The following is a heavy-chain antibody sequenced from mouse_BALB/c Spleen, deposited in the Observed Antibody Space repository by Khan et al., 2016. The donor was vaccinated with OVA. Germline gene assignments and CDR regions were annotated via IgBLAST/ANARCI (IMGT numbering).Heavy chain of an antibody. J-gene: IGHJ3*01. Sequence: VQLQESGAELARPGASVKMSCKASGYTFTSYTIHWIKLRPGQGLVWIGYINPSNGYTNYNQKFKDKATLTADKSSNTAYMQLISLTSDDSAVYNRVRDGAYCRNEGWFAYWGQGTLVTVSA. V-gene: IGHV1-4*01. CDR3: VRDGAYCRNEGWFAY. CDR2: INPSNGYT. CDR1: GYTFTSYT.